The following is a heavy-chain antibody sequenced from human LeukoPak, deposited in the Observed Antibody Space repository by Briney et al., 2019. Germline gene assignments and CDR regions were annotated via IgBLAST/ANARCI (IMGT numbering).Heavy chain of an antibody. D-gene: IGHD3-3*01. CDR2: IHSGGT. CDR1: GFGVSSNY. Sequence: GGSLRLSCAASGFGVSSNYMSWVRQAPGKGLEWVSFIHSGGTYYAESVKGRFTISRDNSKNTVYLQMNSLRAEDTAMYYCAPEGPVFGVRGQGSLVTVSS. J-gene: IGHJ4*02. CDR3: APEGPVFGV. V-gene: IGHV3-66*01.